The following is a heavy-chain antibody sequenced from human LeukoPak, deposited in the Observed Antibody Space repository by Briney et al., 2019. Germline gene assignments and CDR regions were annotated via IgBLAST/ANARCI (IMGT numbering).Heavy chain of an antibody. Sequence: KASETLSLTCTVSGGSISSSSYYWGWIRQPPGKGLEWIGRIYSSGSTNYNPSLKSRVTISLDTSKNQFSLKLSSVTAADTAVYYCARESTSSSWYDGLGYWGQGTLVTVSS. V-gene: IGHV4-39*07. CDR3: ARESTSSSWYDGLGY. D-gene: IGHD6-13*01. J-gene: IGHJ4*02. CDR2: IYSSGST. CDR1: GGSISSSSYY.